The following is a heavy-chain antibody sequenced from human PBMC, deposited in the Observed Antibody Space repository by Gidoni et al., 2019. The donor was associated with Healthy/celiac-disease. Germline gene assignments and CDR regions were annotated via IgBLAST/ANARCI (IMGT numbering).Heavy chain of an antibody. J-gene: IGHJ3*02. CDR3: ARAADHGVVTDAFDI. D-gene: IGHD2-21*02. V-gene: IGHV4-31*03. Sequence: QVQLQESGPGLVKPSQTLSLTCTVSGGSISSGGYYWSWIRQHPGKGLEWIGYIYYSGRTYYNPSLKSRVTISVDTSKNQFSLKLSSVTAADTAVYYCARAADHGVVTDAFDIWGQGTMVTVSS. CDR1: GGSISSGGYY. CDR2: IYYSGRT.